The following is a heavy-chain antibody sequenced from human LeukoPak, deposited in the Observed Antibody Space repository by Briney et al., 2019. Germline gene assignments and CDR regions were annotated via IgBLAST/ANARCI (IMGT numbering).Heavy chain of an antibody. CDR1: GFTFSSYE. Sequence: GGSLRLSCAASGFTFSSYEMNWVRQAPGKGLECVSVISGSDGSTYYADSVKGRLTISRDNSKNTLYLQMSSLRAEDTAVYFCTKASAARCIGVFCYPFDHWGQGTLVTVSS. CDR3: TKASAARCIGVFCYPFDH. D-gene: IGHD2-15*01. J-gene: IGHJ4*02. CDR2: ISGSDGST. V-gene: IGHV3-23*01.